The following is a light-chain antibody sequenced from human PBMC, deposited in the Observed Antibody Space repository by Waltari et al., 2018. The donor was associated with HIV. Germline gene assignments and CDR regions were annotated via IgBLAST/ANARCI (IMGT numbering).Light chain of an antibody. CDR3: QQYFDIPLT. J-gene: IGKJ4*01. Sequence: DFVMTQSPDSLAASLGERATINCKSSHSLLYNSAKKDYLAWYQKKPGQPPKLHILWASTRQSGVPDRFSGSGSGTDFTLTISSLQAEDVAVYFCQQYFDIPLTFGGGTKVDLK. CDR1: HSLLYNSAKKDY. V-gene: IGKV4-1*01. CDR2: WAS.